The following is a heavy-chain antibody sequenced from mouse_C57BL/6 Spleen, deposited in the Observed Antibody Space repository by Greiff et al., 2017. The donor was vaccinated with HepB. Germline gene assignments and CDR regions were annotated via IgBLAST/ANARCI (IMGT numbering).Heavy chain of an antibody. CDR1: GYTFTGYW. V-gene: IGHV1-9*01. CDR3: ARELGRGY. CDR2: ILPGSGST. J-gene: IGHJ2*01. D-gene: IGHD4-1*01. Sequence: QVQLQQSGAELMKPGASVKLSCKATGYTFTGYWIEWVKQRPGHGLEWIGEILPGSGSTNYNEQFKGKATFTADTSSNTAYMQLSSLTTEDSAIYYCARELGRGYWGQGTTLTVSS.